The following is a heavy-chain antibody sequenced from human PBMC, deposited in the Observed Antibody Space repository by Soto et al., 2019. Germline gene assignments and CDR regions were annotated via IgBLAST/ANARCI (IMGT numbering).Heavy chain of an antibody. D-gene: IGHD6-13*01. J-gene: IGHJ4*02. CDR2: INNIGGST. CDR3: AIIGRSSWRESDY. Sequence: EVQLLESGGGLVQPGGSLRLSCAASGFTFSTYAMSWVRRAPGKGLEWVSTINNIGGSTYHADSVKGRFTISRDDSKNLLYLQLNSLRAEDTAVYYCAIIGRSSWRESDYWGQGTLVTVSS. V-gene: IGHV3-23*01. CDR1: GFTFSTYA.